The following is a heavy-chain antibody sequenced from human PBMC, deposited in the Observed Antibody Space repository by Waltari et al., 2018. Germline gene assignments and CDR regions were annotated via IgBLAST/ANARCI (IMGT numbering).Heavy chain of an antibody. V-gene: IGHV3-21*03. J-gene: IGHJ3*02. Sequence: EVQMVESGGGLVKPGGSLRLSCAAPGFTFSSFSRDWVRQAPGKGLEWGSCLSSSSSYIYYADTVKGRFTISRDNAKNSLYLQRNGLRAEDTAVYYCARDAAFDIWGQGTMVTVSS. CDR1: GFTFSSFS. CDR3: ARDAAFDI. CDR2: LSSSSSYI.